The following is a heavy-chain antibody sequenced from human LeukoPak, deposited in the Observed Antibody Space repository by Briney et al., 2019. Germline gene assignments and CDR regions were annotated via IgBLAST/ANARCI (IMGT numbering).Heavy chain of an antibody. D-gene: IGHD3-10*01. V-gene: IGHV4-34*01. CDR1: GGSISSYY. J-gene: IGHJ6*03. CDR3: ARVGRFGFRERPKNGHYYYYMDV. Sequence: SETLSLTCTVSGGSISSYYWSWIRQPPGKGLEWIGEINHSGSTNYNPSLKSRVTISVDTSKNQFSLKLSSVTAADTAVYYCARVGRFGFRERPKNGHYYYYMDVWGKGTTVTISS. CDR2: INHSGST.